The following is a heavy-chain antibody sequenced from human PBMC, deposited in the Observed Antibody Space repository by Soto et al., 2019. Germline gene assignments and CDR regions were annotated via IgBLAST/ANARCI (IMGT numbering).Heavy chain of an antibody. CDR1: GGTFSSYA. CDR2: IIPIFGTA. D-gene: IGHD2-15*01. CDR3: ARVTRLLRDIVVVVAATTPYYYCYVMAV. V-gene: IGHV1-69*13. J-gene: IGHJ6*02. Sequence: ASVKVSCKASGGTFSSYAISWVRQAPGQGLEWMGGIIPIFGTANYAQKFQGRVTITADEATSTAYMELSSLRSEDTAVYYCARVTRLLRDIVVVVAATTPYYYCYVMAVRGQGTTVIV.